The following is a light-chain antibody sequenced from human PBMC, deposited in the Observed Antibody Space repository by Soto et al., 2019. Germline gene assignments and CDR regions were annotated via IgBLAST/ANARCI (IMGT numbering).Light chain of an antibody. CDR2: DAS. CDR3: QQYDNLSIT. J-gene: IGKJ3*01. CDR1: QDISTN. V-gene: IGKV1-33*01. Sequence: DIPMTQSPSPLSASVGDRVTITCQASQDISTNLNWYQQKPGKAPKLLIQDASNLEPGVPSRFSGSGSGTDFTFIISSLLPEDFATYYCQQYDNLSITFGPGTKVDLK.